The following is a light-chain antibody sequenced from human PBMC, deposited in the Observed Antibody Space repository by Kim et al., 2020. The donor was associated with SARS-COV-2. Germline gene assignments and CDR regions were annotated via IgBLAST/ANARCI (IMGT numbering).Light chain of an antibody. CDR3: QQYYSSPPT. V-gene: IGKV1-8*01. Sequence: ASTGDRVTITCRASRGIGSYLAWYQQKPGKAPNLLIYAASTLHNGVPSRFSGSGSGTDFTLTIGCLQSEDFATYYCQQYYSSPPTFGGGTKVDIK. J-gene: IGKJ4*01. CDR2: AAS. CDR1: RGIGSY.